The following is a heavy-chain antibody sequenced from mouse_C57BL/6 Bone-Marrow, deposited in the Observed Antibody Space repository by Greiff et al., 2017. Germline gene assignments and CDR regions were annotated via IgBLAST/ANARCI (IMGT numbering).Heavy chain of an antibody. J-gene: IGHJ2*01. CDR2: INPNNGGT. CDR3: ARRVYYYGSSHYFDY. Sequence: EVQLQQSGPELVKPGASVKISCKASGYTFTDYYMNWVKQSHGKSLEWIGDINPNNGGTSYNQKFKGKATLTVDKSSSTAYMGLRSLTSEDSAVYYCARRVYYYGSSHYFDYWGQGTTLTVSS. CDR1: GYTFTDYY. D-gene: IGHD1-1*01. V-gene: IGHV1-26*01.